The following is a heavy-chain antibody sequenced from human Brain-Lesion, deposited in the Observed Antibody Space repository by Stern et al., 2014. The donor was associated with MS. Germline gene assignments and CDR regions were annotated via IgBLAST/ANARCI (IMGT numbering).Heavy chain of an antibody. V-gene: IGHV1-24*01. D-gene: IGHD1-26*01. J-gene: IGHJ4*02. Sequence: VHLVESGAEVKKPGASVKVSCKVSGYTLTELSMHWVRQAPIKGLEWLGGFALEDGETIYGQKFQGRVTMTEDTSTDTAYMELSSLRSEDTAVYYCATLSPGAGGNYYRHFDYWGQGTLVTVSS. CDR3: ATLSPGAGGNYYRHFDY. CDR1: GYTLTELS. CDR2: FALEDGET.